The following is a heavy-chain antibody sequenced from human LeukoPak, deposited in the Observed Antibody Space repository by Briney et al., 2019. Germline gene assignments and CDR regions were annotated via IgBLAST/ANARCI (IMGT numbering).Heavy chain of an antibody. D-gene: IGHD6-19*01. CDR1: GYTFTSYG. Sequence: ASVKVSCTASGYTFTSYGISWVRQAPGQRLEWMGWISAYNGNTNYAQKLQGRVTMTTDTSTSTAYMELRSLRSDDTAVYYCARDYPRRPDSSGWYDAFDIWGQGTMVTVSS. J-gene: IGHJ3*02. V-gene: IGHV1-18*01. CDR3: ARDYPRRPDSSGWYDAFDI. CDR2: ISAYNGNT.